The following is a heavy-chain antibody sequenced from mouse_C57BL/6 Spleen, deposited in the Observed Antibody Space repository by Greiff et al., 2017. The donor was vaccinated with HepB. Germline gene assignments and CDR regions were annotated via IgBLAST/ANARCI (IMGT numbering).Heavy chain of an antibody. CDR1: GYSFTDYN. CDR3: ASSGYVSSLWYFDV. D-gene: IGHD1-1*01. Sequence: EVQLQQSGPELVKPGASVKISCKASGYSFTDYNMNWVKQSNGKSLEWIGVINPNYGTTSYNQKFKGKATLTVDQSSSTAYMQLNSLTSEDSAVYYGASSGYVSSLWYFDVWGTGTTVTVSS. V-gene: IGHV1-39*01. J-gene: IGHJ1*03. CDR2: INPNYGTT.